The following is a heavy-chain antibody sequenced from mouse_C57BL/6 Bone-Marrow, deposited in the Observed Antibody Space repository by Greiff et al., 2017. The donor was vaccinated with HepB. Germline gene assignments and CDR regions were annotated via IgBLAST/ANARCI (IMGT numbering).Heavy chain of an antibody. V-gene: IGHV1-53*01. CDR1: GYTFTSYW. D-gene: IGHD1-1*01. CDR3: ARTTVAPDY. Sequence: QVQLQQPGTELVKPGASVKLSCKASGYTFTSYWMHWVKQRPGQGLEWIGNIHPSHGVTNYNEKFKSKATLTVDKSSSTAYMQRSSLTSEDSAVYYCARTTVAPDYWGQGTTLTGSS. J-gene: IGHJ2*01. CDR2: IHPSHGVT.